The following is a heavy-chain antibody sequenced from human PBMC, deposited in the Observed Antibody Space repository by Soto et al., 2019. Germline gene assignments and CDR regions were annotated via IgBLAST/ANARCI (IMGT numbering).Heavy chain of an antibody. Sequence: QLQLQESGSGLVKPSQTLSLTCAVSGGSISSGGYSWSWIRQPPGKGLEWIGYIYHSGSTYYNPSLKSRGTISVDRSKNQFSLKLSSVTAADTAVYYCARSDWSGNYYGMDVWGQGTTVTVSS. V-gene: IGHV4-30-2*01. D-gene: IGHD3-3*01. J-gene: IGHJ6*02. CDR3: ARSDWSGNYYGMDV. CDR2: IYHSGST. CDR1: GGSISSGGYS.